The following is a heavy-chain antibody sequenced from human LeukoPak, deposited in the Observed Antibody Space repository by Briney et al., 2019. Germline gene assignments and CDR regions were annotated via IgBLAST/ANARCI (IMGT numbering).Heavy chain of an antibody. CDR2: IGPGDGET. D-gene: IGHD3-9*01. J-gene: IGHJ6*02. CDR1: GYSLTELS. V-gene: IGHV1-24*01. CDR3: ATTRLVPLYYYGMDV. Sequence: GASVKVSCKVSGYSLTELSIHWVRQAPGKGLEWMGCIGPGDGETNYAQKFQGRVTMTEDTSTDTAYMELSSLRSDDTAVYYCATTRLVPLYYYGMDVWCQGTTVAVSS.